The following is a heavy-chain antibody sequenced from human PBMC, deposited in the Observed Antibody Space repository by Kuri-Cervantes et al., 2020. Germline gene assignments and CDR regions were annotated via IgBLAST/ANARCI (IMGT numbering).Heavy chain of an antibody. V-gene: IGHV3-33*08. CDR1: GFTFSSYG. D-gene: IGHD2-2*01. CDR3: ARELSSSAIHGFDP. CDR2: IWYDGSNK. J-gene: IGHJ5*02. Sequence: GESLKISCAASGFTFSSYGMHWVRQAPGKGLEWVAVIWYDGSNKYYADSVKGRFTISRDNSKNTLYLQMNSLRAEDTAVYYCARELSSSAIHGFDPRGQGTLVTVSS.